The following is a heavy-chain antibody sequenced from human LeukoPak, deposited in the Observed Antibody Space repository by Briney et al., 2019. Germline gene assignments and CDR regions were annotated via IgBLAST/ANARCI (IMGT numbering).Heavy chain of an antibody. V-gene: IGHV1-18*01. CDR1: GYTFSSLG. CDR2: ISAYNGNT. CDR3: TRDPPVGPSYYYYYMDV. J-gene: IGHJ6*03. Sequence: GASVKVSCKTSGYTFSSLGISWVRQAPGQGLEWMAWISAYNGNTNYAQKFRGRVTVTIDTSTTTAYMELRSLRSDDTAVYYCTRDPPVGPSYYYYYMDVWGKGTTVTVSS. D-gene: IGHD1-26*01.